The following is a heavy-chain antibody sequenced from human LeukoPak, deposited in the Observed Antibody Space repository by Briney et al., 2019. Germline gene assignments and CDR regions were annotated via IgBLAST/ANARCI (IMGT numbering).Heavy chain of an antibody. CDR2: IYSGGST. J-gene: IGHJ6*02. D-gene: IGHD1/OR15-1a*01. CDR1: GFTVSDKY. Sequence: PGGSLRLSCAASGFTVSDKYMNWVRQAPGKGLEWVSIIYSGGSTYYAESVKGRFTISRDNSKNTLYLQMNSLRAEDTAVYYCARGRTLVMDVWGQGTTVTVSS. V-gene: IGHV3-66*01. CDR3: ARGRTLVMDV.